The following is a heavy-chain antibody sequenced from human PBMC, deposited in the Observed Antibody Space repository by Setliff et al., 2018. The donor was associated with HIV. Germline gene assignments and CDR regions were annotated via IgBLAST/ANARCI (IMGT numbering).Heavy chain of an antibody. CDR2: IYFTGSS. V-gene: IGHV4-59*01. CDR1: SGSINNFY. D-gene: IGHD4-17*01. CDR3: ARVQMAYAAFDV. J-gene: IGHJ3*01. Sequence: SETLSLTCTVSSGSINNFYWSWIRQPPGKGLEWIGSIYFTGSSDNNPSLKSRVTLSVDTSKHQFSLKLSSVTAADTAVYYCARVQMAYAAFDVWGQGTMVTVSS.